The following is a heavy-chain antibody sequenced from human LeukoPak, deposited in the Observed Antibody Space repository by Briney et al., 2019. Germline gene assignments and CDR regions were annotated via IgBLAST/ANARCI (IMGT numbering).Heavy chain of an antibody. V-gene: IGHV3-15*01. CDR3: TAPLRSGSGTQPVDY. Sequence: PGGSLRLSCAASGFTFSNVWMSWVRHAPGKGLEWGGRIKSKTAGGTTEYGAPVKGRFTISRDDSKNTVYLQMNSLKIEDTAVYYCTAPLRSGSGTQPVDYWGQGTLVTVSS. CDR1: GFTFSNVW. J-gene: IGHJ4*02. CDR2: IKSKTAGGTT. D-gene: IGHD6-25*01.